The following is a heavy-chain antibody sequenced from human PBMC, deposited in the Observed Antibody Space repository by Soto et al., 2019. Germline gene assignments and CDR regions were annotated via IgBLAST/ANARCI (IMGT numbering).Heavy chain of an antibody. D-gene: IGHD3-3*01. Sequence: PSETLSLTCPVYGGSFSGYYWSWIRQPPGKGLEWIGEINHSGSTNYNPSLKSRVTISVDTSKNQFSLKLSSVTAADTAVYYCARAAYDVLWSGYPASYYYGMDVLGQGTPVTVSS. CDR3: ARAAYDVLWSGYPASYYYGMDV. V-gene: IGHV4-34*01. J-gene: IGHJ6*02. CDR2: INHSGST. CDR1: GGSFSGYY.